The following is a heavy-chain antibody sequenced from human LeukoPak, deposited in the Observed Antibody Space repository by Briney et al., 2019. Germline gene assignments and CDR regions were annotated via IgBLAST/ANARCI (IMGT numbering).Heavy chain of an antibody. V-gene: IGHV3-23*01. CDR1: GFTFSSYP. CDR3: AKNPANFDWSSDY. D-gene: IGHD3-9*01. J-gene: IGHJ4*02. CDR2: ISGSGGST. Sequence: HPGGCLRLSCAASGFTFSSYPMSWVRQAPGKGLEWVSAISGSGGSTYYADSVKGRFTISRDNSKNTLYLQTNSLRAEDTAVYYCAKNPANFDWSSDYWGRGTLVTVSS.